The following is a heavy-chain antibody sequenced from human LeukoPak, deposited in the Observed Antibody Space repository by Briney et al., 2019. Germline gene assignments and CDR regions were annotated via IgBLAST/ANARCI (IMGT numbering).Heavy chain of an antibody. CDR2: IYYSGST. J-gene: IGHJ5*02. D-gene: IGHD2-2*01. Sequence: PSETLSLTCTVSGGSISSYYWSWIRQPPGKGLEWIGYIYYSGSTNYNPSLTSRVTISVDTSKNQFSLKLSSVSAADTAVYYCAREVPCSSTSCYAMGWFDPWGQGTLVTVSS. V-gene: IGHV4-59*01. CDR1: GGSISSYY. CDR3: AREVPCSSTSCYAMGWFDP.